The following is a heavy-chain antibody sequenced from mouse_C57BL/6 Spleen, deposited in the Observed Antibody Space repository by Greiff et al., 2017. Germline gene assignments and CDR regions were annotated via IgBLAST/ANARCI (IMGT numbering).Heavy chain of an antibody. CDR1: GYSITSGYY. D-gene: IGHD1-1*01. Sequence: EVKLMESGPGLVKPSQSLSLTCSVTGYSITSGYYWNWIRQFPGNKLEWMGYISYDGSNNYNPSLKNRISITRDTSKNQFFLKLNSVTTEDTATYYCARGRGTTVEGYFDVWGTGTTVTVSS. CDR3: ARGRGTTVEGYFDV. CDR2: ISYDGSN. V-gene: IGHV3-6*01. J-gene: IGHJ1*03.